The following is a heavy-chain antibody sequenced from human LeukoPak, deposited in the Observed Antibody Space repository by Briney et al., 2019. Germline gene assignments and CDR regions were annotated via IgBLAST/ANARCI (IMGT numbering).Heavy chain of an antibody. CDR2: IYPGDSDT. Sequence: GESLNISCKGSGYSFTSYWIGWVRQMPGKGLEWMGIIYPGDSDTRYSPSFQGQVTISADKSISTAYLQWSSLKASDTAMCYCARTARGGGSYPDAFDIWGQGTMVTVSS. V-gene: IGHV5-51*01. CDR3: ARTARGGGSYPDAFDI. J-gene: IGHJ3*02. CDR1: GYSFTSYW. D-gene: IGHD1-26*01.